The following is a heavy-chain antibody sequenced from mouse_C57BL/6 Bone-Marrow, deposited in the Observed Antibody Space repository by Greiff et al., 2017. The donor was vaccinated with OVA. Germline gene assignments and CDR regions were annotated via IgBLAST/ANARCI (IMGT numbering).Heavy chain of an antibody. J-gene: IGHJ1*03. Sequence: EVQLQESGGGLVQPGGSMKLSCVASGFTFSNYWMNWVRQSPEKGLEWVAQIRLKSDNYATHYAESVKGRFTISRDDSKSSVYLQMNNLRAEDTGIYYCTAGGRGDYYSNPRWYFDVWGTGTTVTVSS. CDR2: IRLKSDNYAT. V-gene: IGHV6-3*01. CDR3: TAGGRGDYYSNPRWYFDV. CDR1: GFTFSNYW. D-gene: IGHD2-5*01.